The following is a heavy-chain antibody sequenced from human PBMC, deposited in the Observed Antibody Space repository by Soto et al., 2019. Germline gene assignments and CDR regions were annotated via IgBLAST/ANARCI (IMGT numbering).Heavy chain of an antibody. CDR1: GYTFTSYA. D-gene: IGHD3-9*01. Sequence: ASVKVSCKASGYTFTSYAMHWVRQAPGQRLEWMGWINAGNGNTKYSQKFQGRVTITRDTSASTAYMELSNLRSEDTAVYYCAREKVRYFDWLSNYGMDVWGQGTTVTVSS. J-gene: IGHJ6*02. CDR3: AREKVRYFDWLSNYGMDV. V-gene: IGHV1-3*01. CDR2: INAGNGNT.